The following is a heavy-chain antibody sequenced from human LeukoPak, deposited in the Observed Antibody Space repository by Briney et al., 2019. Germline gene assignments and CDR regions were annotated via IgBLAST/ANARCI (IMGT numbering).Heavy chain of an antibody. J-gene: IGHJ4*02. D-gene: IGHD4-11*01. CDR3: AKSATTGGFDY. CDR1: GFTFSSYG. CDR2: IWYDGSNK. V-gene: IGHV3-33*06. Sequence: QPGRSLRLSCAASGFTFSSYGMHWVRQAPGKGLEWVAVIWYDGSNKYYADSLKGRFTISRDNSKNTLYLQMNSLRPEDTAVYYCAKSATTGGFDYWGQGTLVTVSS.